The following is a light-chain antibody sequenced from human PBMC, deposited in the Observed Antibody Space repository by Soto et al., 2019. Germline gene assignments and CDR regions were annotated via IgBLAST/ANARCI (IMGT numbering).Light chain of an antibody. CDR1: QSVSSSY. CDR3: QQYGSSLYT. Sequence: IVLTQSPGTLSLSPGERATLSCRASQSVSSSYLAWYQQKPGQAPRHLIYGASSRDTGIPDRFSGSGSGTDFTLTISRLEPEDFVVYYCQQYGSSLYTFGQGTKLEIK. V-gene: IGKV3-20*01. J-gene: IGKJ2*01. CDR2: GAS.